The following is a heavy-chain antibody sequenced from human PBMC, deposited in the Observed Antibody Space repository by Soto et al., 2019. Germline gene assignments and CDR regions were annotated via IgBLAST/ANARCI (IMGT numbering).Heavy chain of an antibody. D-gene: IGHD4-17*01. CDR3: ARDSLDYGDYPYNWFDP. CDR1: GFTVSSNY. CDR2: IYSGGST. J-gene: IGHJ5*02. Sequence: AGGSLRLSCAASGFTVSSNYMSWVHQAPGKGLEWVSVIYSGGSTYYADSVKGRFTISRDNSKNTLYLQMNSLRAEDTAVYYCARDSLDYGDYPYNWFDPWGQGTLVTVSS. V-gene: IGHV3-53*05.